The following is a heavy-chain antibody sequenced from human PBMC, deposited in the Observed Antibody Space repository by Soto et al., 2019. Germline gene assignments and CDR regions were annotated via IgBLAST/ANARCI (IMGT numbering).Heavy chain of an antibody. CDR1: GGSISTYY. CDR2: IYTSGYT. J-gene: IGHJ5*01. V-gene: IGHV4-4*07. Sequence: TVSGGSISTYYWNWIRQPAGKRLEWLGRIYTSGYTKYNPSLKSRVTMSLDTSKRQFSLKLSSVTAADTAVYYCARETVAGTDNWFDSWGHVILVTVS. D-gene: IGHD6-19*01. CDR3: ARETVAGTDNWFDS.